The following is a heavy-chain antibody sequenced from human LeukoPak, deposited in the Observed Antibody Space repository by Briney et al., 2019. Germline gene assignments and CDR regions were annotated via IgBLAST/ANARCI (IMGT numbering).Heavy chain of an antibody. CDR2: ISYDGSNK. Sequence: PGRSLRLSCAASGFTFSSYGMHWVRQAPGKGLEWVAVISYDGSNKYYADSVKGRFTISRDNSKNTLYLQMNSLRAEDTAVYYCARDRYYDSSGYYWTYYFDYWGQGTLVTVSS. CDR1: GFTFSSYG. V-gene: IGHV3-30*03. J-gene: IGHJ4*02. D-gene: IGHD3-22*01. CDR3: ARDRYYDSSGYYWTYYFDY.